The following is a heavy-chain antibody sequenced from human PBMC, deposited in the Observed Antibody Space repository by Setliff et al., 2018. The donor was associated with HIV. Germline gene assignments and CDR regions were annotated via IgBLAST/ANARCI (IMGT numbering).Heavy chain of an antibody. V-gene: IGHV4-61*02. Sequence: SETLSLTCTVSGGSVGSGSYYWSWIRQPAEKGLEWIGRIYTSGSTNYNPSLKNRVTMSVDTSKNQFSLKLSSVTAADTAVYYCARGHSGTAFDIWGQGTMVTVSS. CDR1: GGSVGSGSYY. CDR3: ARGHSGTAFDI. CDR2: IYTSGST. D-gene: IGHD6-19*01. J-gene: IGHJ3*02.